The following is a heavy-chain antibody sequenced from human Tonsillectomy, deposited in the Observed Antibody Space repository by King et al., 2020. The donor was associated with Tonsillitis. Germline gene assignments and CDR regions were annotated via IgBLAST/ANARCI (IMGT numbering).Heavy chain of an antibody. Sequence: VQLVESGGGLVQPGGSLRLSCPASGFSVSSTYMSWVRHAPGKRLEWVSGICSSGDTAYADPVRGRFTISTDNSKNTLYLQMNSLRVEDTAIYYCARGYSDHIWYLESWGQGTLVTVSS. CDR2: ICSSGDT. J-gene: IGHJ4*02. CDR1: GFSVSSTY. V-gene: IGHV3-66*01. CDR3: ARGYSDHIWYLES. D-gene: IGHD4-17*01.